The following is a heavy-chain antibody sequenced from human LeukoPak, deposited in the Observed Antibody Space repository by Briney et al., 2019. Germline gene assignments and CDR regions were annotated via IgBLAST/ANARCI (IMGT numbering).Heavy chain of an antibody. CDR1: GGSISSYY. V-gene: IGHV4-59*01. D-gene: IGHD6-13*01. Sequence: SETLSLTCTVSGGSISSYYWSWIRQPPGKGLEWIGYIYYSGSTNYNPSLKSRVTISVDTSKNEFSLKLRSVAAADTAVYYCARVTGYRIEDYFDYWGQGTLVAVSS. CDR3: ARVTGYRIEDYFDY. CDR2: IYYSGST. J-gene: IGHJ4*02.